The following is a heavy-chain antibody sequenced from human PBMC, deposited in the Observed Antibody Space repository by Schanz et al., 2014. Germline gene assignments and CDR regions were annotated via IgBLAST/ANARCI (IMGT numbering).Heavy chain of an antibody. CDR1: GRPLSAYH. D-gene: IGHD3-10*01. V-gene: IGHV1-2*02. J-gene: IGHJ3*02. CDR2: VSPVSGGT. Sequence: QVQLVESGAEVKKPGASVKVSCQASGRPLSAYHIHWARQAPGQGLQWMGWVSPVSGGTNYAQKFQGRVTMTWDTSVDTAYMELTSLTYDDTAIYYCARDWSPGSKNAFDIWGPGTMVTVSS. CDR3: ARDWSPGSKNAFDI.